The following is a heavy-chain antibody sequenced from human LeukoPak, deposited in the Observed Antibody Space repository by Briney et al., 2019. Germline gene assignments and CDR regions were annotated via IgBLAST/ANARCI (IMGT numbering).Heavy chain of an antibody. J-gene: IGHJ4*02. CDR2: INSDGSST. CDR1: GFTFSSYW. V-gene: IGHV3-74*01. Sequence: PGGSLRLSCAASGFTFSSYWMHWARQAPGKGLVWVSRINSDGSSTSYADSVKGRFTISRDNAKNTLYLQMNSLRAEDTAVYYCAKPEHYDFWSGYPLGYWGQGTLVTVSS. CDR3: AKPEHYDFWSGYPLGY. D-gene: IGHD3-3*01.